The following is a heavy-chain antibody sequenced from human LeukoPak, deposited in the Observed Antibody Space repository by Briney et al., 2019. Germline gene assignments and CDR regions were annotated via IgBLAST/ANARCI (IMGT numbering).Heavy chain of an antibody. CDR2: IYYSGSI. D-gene: IGHD2-21*02. J-gene: IGHJ5*02. CDR1: GGSISTYY. V-gene: IGHV4-59*01. CDR3: AGIEVVTAALNWFDP. Sequence: TSETLSLTCTVSGGSISTYYWSWIRQPPGKGLEWIGYIYYSGSIDYNPSLKSRVTISVDTSKNQFSLKLSSVTAADTAVYYCAGIEVVTAALNWFDPWGQGTLVTVSS.